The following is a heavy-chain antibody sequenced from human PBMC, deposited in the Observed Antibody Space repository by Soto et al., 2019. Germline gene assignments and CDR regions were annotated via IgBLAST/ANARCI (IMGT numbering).Heavy chain of an antibody. J-gene: IGHJ6*02. CDR2: IIPIFGTA. V-gene: IGHV1-69*01. CDR1: GGTFSSYA. Sequence: QVQLVQSGAEVKKPGSSVKVSCKASGGTFSSYAISWVRQAPGQGLEWMGGIIPIFGTANYAQKFQGRFTITADESTSTAYMELSSLRSEDTAVYYCAREGYYGSGFGYGMDVWGQGTTVTVSS. D-gene: IGHD3-10*01. CDR3: AREGYYGSGFGYGMDV.